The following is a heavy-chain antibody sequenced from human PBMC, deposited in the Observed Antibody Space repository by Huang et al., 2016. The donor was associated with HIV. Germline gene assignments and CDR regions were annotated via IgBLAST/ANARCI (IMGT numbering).Heavy chain of an antibody. Sequence: QVQLVQSGAEVKKPGASVKVSCKVSGYTLTELSIHGVRQAPGKGLEWRGGCAPEHGETIYAQNFQGRVTMTEDTATDTAYMELHSLKPEDTAVYYCAAGYDTYYDIWGQGTMVIASS. D-gene: IGHD2-21*01. V-gene: IGHV1-24*01. J-gene: IGHJ3*02. CDR3: AAGYDTYYDI. CDR1: GYTLTELS. CDR2: CAPEHGET.